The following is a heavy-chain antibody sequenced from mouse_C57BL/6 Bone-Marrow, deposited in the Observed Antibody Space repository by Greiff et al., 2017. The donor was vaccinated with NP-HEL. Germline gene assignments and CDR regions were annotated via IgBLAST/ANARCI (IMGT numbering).Heavy chain of an antibody. CDR1: GYSFTSGYF. D-gene: IGHD2-10*01. Sequence: EVKLQESGPGLVKPSQSLSLTCSVSGYSFTSGYFWNLIRQFPGNQLECMGYISYDGSNNYNTTLKNRTSVTRDTSTNQFFLKLNSVTTEDTDTYDCATYYLYYFDYWGQGTTLTVSS. J-gene: IGHJ2*01. CDR3: ATYYLYYFDY. CDR2: ISYDGSN. V-gene: IGHV3-6*01.